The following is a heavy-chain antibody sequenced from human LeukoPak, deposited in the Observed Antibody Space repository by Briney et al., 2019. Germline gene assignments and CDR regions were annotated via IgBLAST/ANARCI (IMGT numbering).Heavy chain of an antibody. J-gene: IGHJ4*02. CDR1: GGSFSGYD. CDR2: INHSGST. D-gene: IGHD3-10*01. Sequence: PSETLSLTCAVYGGSFSGYDWSWIRQPPGKGLEWMGEINHSGSTNYNPALKSRVTISVDTSKNQFSLKLSSVTAADTAVYYCARPRGLGYGSGSYRRYYFDYWGQGTLVTVSS. CDR3: ARPRGLGYGSGSYRRYYFDY. V-gene: IGHV4-34*01.